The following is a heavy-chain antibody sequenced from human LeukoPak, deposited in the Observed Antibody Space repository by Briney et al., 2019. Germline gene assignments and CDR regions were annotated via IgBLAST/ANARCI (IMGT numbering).Heavy chain of an antibody. CDR3: ARIGSGWYYDF. D-gene: IGHD6-25*01. Sequence: PGGSLRLSCVASGSTFSSYDMHWVRQGKGKGPEWVSAITTAGNTYYTGSVEGRFTISREDAKNSLYLQMNSLGVGDTAVYYCARIGSGWYYDFWGQGTLVTVPS. J-gene: IGHJ4*02. V-gene: IGHV3-13*01. CDR1: GSTFSSYD. CDR2: ITTAGNT.